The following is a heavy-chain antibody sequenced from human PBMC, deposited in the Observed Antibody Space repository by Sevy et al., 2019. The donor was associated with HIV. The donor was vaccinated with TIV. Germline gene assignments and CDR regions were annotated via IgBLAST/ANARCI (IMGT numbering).Heavy chain of an antibody. CDR2: ISFDGTNK. V-gene: IGHV3-30-3*01. CDR3: ARGNSRSVTTAPLYYYYGLDV. CDR1: GFIFRNYA. Sequence: GGSLRLSCAASGFIFRNYAVHWVRQAPGKGLEWLAIISFDGTNKYYADSVKGRFTVSRDNAKNTLYLQMNSLRTEDTAIYYCARGNSRSVTTAPLYYYYGLDVWGQGTTVTVSS. J-gene: IGHJ6*02. D-gene: IGHD4-17*01.